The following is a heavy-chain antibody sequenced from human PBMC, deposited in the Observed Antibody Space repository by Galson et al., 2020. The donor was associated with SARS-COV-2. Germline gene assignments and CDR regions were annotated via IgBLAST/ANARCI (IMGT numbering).Heavy chain of an antibody. D-gene: IGHD3-10*01. CDR2: VYFSGIT. J-gene: IGHJ5*02. CDR3: ARQASSGIMAARGWLDP. V-gene: IGHV4-39*01. CDR1: GDSIRSPSYY. Sequence: SQTLSLTCRVSGDSIRSPSYYWAWIRQPPGKGLEWIGSVYFSGITYDNESLKRRVTMSVDTSNNQISLSLRSVTAADTAVYYCARQASSGIMAARGWLDPWGQGTLVTVSS.